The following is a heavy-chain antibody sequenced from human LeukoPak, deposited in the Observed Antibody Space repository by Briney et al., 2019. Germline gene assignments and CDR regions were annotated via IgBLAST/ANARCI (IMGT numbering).Heavy chain of an antibody. Sequence: ASVKVSCKASGYTFTGYYMHWVRQAPGQGLEWMGWINPNSGGTNYAQKFQGRVTMTRDTSISTAYMELRSLRSDDTAVYYCARLTYYYDSSGYFYWGQGTLVTVSS. V-gene: IGHV1-2*02. CDR3: ARLTYYYDSSGYFY. D-gene: IGHD3-22*01. CDR1: GYTFTGYY. CDR2: INPNSGGT. J-gene: IGHJ4*02.